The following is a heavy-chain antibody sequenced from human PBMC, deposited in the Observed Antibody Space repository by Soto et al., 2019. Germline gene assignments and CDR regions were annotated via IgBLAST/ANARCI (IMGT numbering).Heavy chain of an antibody. CDR3: VKEYCTGGTCFDSFDL. J-gene: IGHJ3*01. CDR1: GFSFSDYE. CDR2: ISDGGTTI. Sequence: EAELVESGGGLVQPGVSLTLSCAASGFSFSDYEVDWVRQAPGRGPEWIYYISDGGTTIYYAASVKGRFTIARDDAKKSLYLHMTNLSGAATAIYFCVKEYCTGGTCFDSFDLWGQGTVVTVSS. D-gene: IGHD2-8*02. V-gene: IGHV3-48*03.